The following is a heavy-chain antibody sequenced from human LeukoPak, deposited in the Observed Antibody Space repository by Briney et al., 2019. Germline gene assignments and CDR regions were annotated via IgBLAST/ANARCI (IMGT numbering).Heavy chain of an antibody. CDR2: IKQDGSEK. Sequence: GGSLRLSCAASTFTFSNYWMSWVRQAPGKGLEWVANIKQDGSEKYYVDSVKGRFTISRDNAKTSLYLQMNSLRAEDTAVYYCTTTDGEQQDYWGQGTLVTVSS. CDR3: TTTDGEQQDY. V-gene: IGHV3-7*03. CDR1: TFTFSNYW. D-gene: IGHD6-13*01. J-gene: IGHJ4*02.